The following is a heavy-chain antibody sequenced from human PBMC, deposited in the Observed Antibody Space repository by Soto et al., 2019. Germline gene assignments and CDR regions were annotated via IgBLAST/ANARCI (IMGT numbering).Heavy chain of an antibody. Sequence: PGGSLRLSCAASGFTFSSYAMHWVRQAPGKGLEWVAVISYDGSNKYYADSVKGQFTISRDNSKNTLYLQMNSLRAEDTAVYYCARDPLWGTAMVLWYFDLWGRGTLVTVSS. CDR2: ISYDGSNK. J-gene: IGHJ2*01. CDR1: GFTFSSYA. V-gene: IGHV3-30-3*01. CDR3: ARDPLWGTAMVLWYFDL. D-gene: IGHD5-18*01.